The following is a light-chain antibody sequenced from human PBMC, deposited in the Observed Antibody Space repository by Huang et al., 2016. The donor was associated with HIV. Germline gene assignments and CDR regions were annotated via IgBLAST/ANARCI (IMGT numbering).Light chain of an antibody. CDR2: KAS. V-gene: IGKV1-5*03. Sequence: DIQMTQSPSTLSASVGDRVTIPCRASLSISSWLAWYQQKPGKAPKRLIYKASSLESGVPSRFSGSGSETEFTLTISSLQPDDFATYYCQQYTTYFPTFGQGTKLEIK. J-gene: IGKJ2*01. CDR3: QQYTTYFPT. CDR1: LSISSW.